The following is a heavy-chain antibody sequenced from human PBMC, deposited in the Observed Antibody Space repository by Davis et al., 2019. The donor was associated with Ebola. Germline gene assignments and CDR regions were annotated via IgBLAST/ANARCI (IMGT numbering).Heavy chain of an antibody. J-gene: IGHJ3*01. CDR2: LLYDGSKE. V-gene: IGHV3-30*04. D-gene: IGHD3-16*01. CDR3: AKDDYLQRWGGFDV. Sequence: GESLKISCAASGFTFSSYAMHWVRQAPGKGLEWVAGLLYDGSKEFYADSVKGRFTISRDNSKNNLYLQMNRLRPEDTAVYYCAKDDYLQRWGGFDVWGQGTMVTVSS. CDR1: GFTFSSYA.